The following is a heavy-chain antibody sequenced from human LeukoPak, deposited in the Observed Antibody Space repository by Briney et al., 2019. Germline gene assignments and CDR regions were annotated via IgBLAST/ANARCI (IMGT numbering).Heavy chain of an antibody. V-gene: IGHV4-38-2*02. CDR1: GYSISSGYY. CDR3: ARLMGATNWFDP. CDR2: IDQSGST. D-gene: IGHD1-26*01. Sequence: ASETLSLTCTVSGYSISSGYYWGCIRQPPGKGLEWIGSIDQSGSTYYNPSLKSRVTISVDTSKNQFSLKLSSVTAADTAVYYCARLMGATNWFDPWGQGTLVTVSS. J-gene: IGHJ5*02.